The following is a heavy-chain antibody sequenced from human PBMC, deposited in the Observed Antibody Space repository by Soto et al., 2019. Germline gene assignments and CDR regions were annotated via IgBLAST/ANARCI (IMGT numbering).Heavy chain of an antibody. Sequence: QVQLVQSGAEVKKTGSSVKVSCRASGGSFNSYAINWVRQAPRQGLEWMRGIIPLFGTTYYAQKFQGRVRITADESTTTADMDLHRLAFEDTAPYYCASPLWYYDSCLGYQPFEYWGQGTLVTVSS. CDR1: GGSFNSYA. CDR3: ASPLWYYDSCLGYQPFEY. D-gene: IGHD3-3*01. V-gene: IGHV1-69*01. CDR2: IIPLFGTT. J-gene: IGHJ4*02.